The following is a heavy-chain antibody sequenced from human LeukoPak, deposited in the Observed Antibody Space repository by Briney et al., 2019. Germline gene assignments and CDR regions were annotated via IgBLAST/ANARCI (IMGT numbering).Heavy chain of an antibody. CDR3: AKGKGCSSTSCYSFDY. J-gene: IGHJ4*02. D-gene: IGHD2-2*01. Sequence: GGSLRLSCAASGFTFSSYAMHWVRQAPGKGLEWVGFIRYDESDKYYPDSVKGRFTISRDTSKNTLYLQMNSLRAEDTAVYYCAKGKGCSSTSCYSFDYWGQGTLVTVSS. CDR2: IRYDESDK. V-gene: IGHV3-30*02. CDR1: GFTFSSYA.